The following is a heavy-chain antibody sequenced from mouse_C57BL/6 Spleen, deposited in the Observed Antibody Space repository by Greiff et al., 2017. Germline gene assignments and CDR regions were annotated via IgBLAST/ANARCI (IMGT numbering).Heavy chain of an antibody. D-gene: IGHD1-1*01. V-gene: IGHV1-82*01. CDR1: GYAFSSSW. CDR2: IYPGDGDT. J-gene: IGHJ2*01. CDR3: ARGDYYGSSYYFDD. Sequence: VTLQESGPELVKPGASVKISCKASGYAFSSSWMNWVKQRPGKGLEWIGRIYPGDGDTNYNGKFKGKATLTADKSSSTAYMQLSSLTSEDSAVYFCARGDYYGSSYYFDDWGQGTTLTVSS.